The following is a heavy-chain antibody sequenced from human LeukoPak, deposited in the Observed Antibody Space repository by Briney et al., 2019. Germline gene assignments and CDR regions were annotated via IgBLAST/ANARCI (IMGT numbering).Heavy chain of an antibody. Sequence: SSETLSLTCTVSGGSISSSSYYWGWIRQPPGKGLEWIGTIFYSGSTYQNPSLKSRVTISVDTSKNQFSLKLSSVTAADTAVYYCARHGMVRGVFYFDYWGQGTLVTVSS. CDR2: IFYSGST. V-gene: IGHV4-39*01. CDR1: GGSISSSSYY. J-gene: IGHJ4*02. D-gene: IGHD3-10*01. CDR3: ARHGMVRGVFYFDY.